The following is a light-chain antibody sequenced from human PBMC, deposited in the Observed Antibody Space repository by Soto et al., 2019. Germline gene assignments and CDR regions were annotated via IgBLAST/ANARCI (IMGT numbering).Light chain of an antibody. CDR1: SSDVGGYNY. CDR2: EVS. Sequence: QSALTQPPSASGSPGQSVTISCTGSSSDVGGYNYVSWYQQHPGKAPKLMIYEVSRRPSGVPDRFSGSKSGNTASLTVSGLQLEDEAEYHCSSYAGNNKWRFGGGTKLTVL. CDR3: SSYAGNNKWR. J-gene: IGLJ3*02. V-gene: IGLV2-8*01.